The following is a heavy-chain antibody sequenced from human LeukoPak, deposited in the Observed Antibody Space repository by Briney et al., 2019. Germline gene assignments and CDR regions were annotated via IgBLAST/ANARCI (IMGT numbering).Heavy chain of an antibody. Sequence: GGSLRLSCAAPGFTFSSYTMSWVRQAPGKGLEWVSAISHTREYTYHADSVKGRFTISRDNSKNTLYLQMNSLRAEDTAMYYCASAGDGASYYYYGMDVWGQGTTVTVSS. CDR3: ASAGDGASYYYYGMDV. J-gene: IGHJ6*02. CDR2: ISHTREYT. CDR1: GFTFSSYT. D-gene: IGHD3-10*01. V-gene: IGHV3-23*01.